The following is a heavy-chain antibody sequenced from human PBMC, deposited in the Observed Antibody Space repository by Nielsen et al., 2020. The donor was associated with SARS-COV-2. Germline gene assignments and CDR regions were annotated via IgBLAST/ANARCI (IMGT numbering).Heavy chain of an antibody. Sequence: SETLSLTCTVSGGSISSSSYYWGWIRQPPGKGLEWIGSIYYSGSTYYNPSLKSRVTISVDTSKNQFSLKLSSVTAADTAVYYCARRRGDPLKAYGMDVWGQGTTVTVSS. CDR2: IYYSGST. V-gene: IGHV4-39*01. CDR1: GGSISSSSYY. J-gene: IGHJ6*02. CDR3: ARRRGDPLKAYGMDV. D-gene: IGHD2-21*02.